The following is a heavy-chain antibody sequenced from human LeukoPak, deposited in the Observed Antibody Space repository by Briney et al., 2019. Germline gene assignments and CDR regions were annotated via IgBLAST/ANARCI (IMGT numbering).Heavy chain of an antibody. D-gene: IGHD3-22*01. Sequence: PGGSLRLSCVASGFTFSNHWMTWVRQAPGKGLEWVANINQDGSRKYDVDSVKGRFTISRDNAKKSLYLQMSSLRAEDTAVYYCARESITLIGAVLTTEGSGIDYWGQGTLVTVSS. CDR2: INQDGSRK. V-gene: IGHV3-7*01. CDR3: ARESITLIGAVLTTEGSGIDY. CDR1: GFTFSNHW. J-gene: IGHJ4*02.